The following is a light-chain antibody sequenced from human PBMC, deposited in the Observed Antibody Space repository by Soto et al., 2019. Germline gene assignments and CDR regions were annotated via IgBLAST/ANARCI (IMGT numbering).Light chain of an antibody. Sequence: GDRVTITCRASQSINRFLNWYQQKPGKAPKLLIYKASTLKSGVPSRFSGSGSGTEFTLTISSLQPDDFATYYCQHYNSYSEAFGQGTKVDI. CDR1: QSINRF. CDR3: QHYNSYSEA. J-gene: IGKJ1*01. V-gene: IGKV1-5*03. CDR2: KAS.